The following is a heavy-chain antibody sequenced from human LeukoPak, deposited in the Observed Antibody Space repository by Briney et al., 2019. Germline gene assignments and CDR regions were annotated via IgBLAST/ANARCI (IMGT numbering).Heavy chain of an antibody. J-gene: IGHJ4*02. D-gene: IGHD1-14*01. V-gene: IGHV3-30*02. Sequence: GGSLRLSCAASGFIFRNYGMHWVRQAPGKGLEWVAFLRNDESEVFYADSVKGRFTISRDNSKNTQYLQMSSLRHEDAAVYYCVKDTGRGDFWGQGTQVTVSS. CDR2: LRNDESEV. CDR1: GFIFRNYG. CDR3: VKDTGRGDF.